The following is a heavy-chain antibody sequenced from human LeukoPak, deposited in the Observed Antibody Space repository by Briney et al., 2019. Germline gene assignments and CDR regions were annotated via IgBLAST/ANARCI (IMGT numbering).Heavy chain of an antibody. Sequence: GGSLRLPCSVSGLAFSNYDMSWVRQAPGKGLEWVSGITSSGGTRYYADSVKGRFTISRDNAKNTLYLQMNSLRAEDTAVYYCAKRKNGFDMWGQGTLVTVSS. J-gene: IGHJ3*02. V-gene: IGHV3-23*01. D-gene: IGHD2-8*01. CDR2: ITSSGGTR. CDR1: GLAFSNYD. CDR3: AKRKNGFDM.